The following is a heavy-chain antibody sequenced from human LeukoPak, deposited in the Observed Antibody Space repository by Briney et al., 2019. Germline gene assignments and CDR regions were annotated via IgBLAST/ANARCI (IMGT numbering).Heavy chain of an antibody. CDR3: AKDDRIQTRRYSYNY. J-gene: IGHJ4*02. CDR1: GFTFSSYW. CDR2: IKSDGSST. D-gene: IGHD5-18*01. Sequence: GGSLRLSCAASGFTFSSYWMHWVRQVPGKGLVWVSRIKSDGSSTTYADSVKGRFTISRDNAKSTLYLQMNSLRAEDTAVYYCAKDDRIQTRRYSYNYWGQGTLVTVSS. V-gene: IGHV3-74*01.